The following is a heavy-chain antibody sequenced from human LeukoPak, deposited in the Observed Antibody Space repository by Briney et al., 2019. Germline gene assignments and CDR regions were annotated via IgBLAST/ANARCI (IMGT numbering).Heavy chain of an antibody. D-gene: IGHD4-17*01. Sequence: ASVKVSCKASGYTFTGYYMHWVRQAPGQGLEWMGWINPNSGGTNYAQKFQGWVTMTRDTSISTAYMELSRLRSDDTAVYYCARADTVTTGVFGREPPVSDRLFDYWGQGTLVTVSS. V-gene: IGHV1-2*04. CDR2: INPNSGGT. CDR3: ARADTVTTGVFGREPPVSDRLFDY. J-gene: IGHJ4*02. CDR1: GYTFTGYY.